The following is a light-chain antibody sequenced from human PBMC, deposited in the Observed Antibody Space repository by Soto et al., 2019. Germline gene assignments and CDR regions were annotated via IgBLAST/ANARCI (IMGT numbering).Light chain of an antibody. V-gene: IGKV3-15*01. Sequence: EIVMTQSPATLSVSPGERATLSCRASQTINSNNLAWYQQKPGQAPRLLIHGASTRATGVPGRFSGSGSGTEFTLTISSLLSEDFAVYYCQQYDYWPPWTFGQGTKVELK. CDR2: GAS. CDR3: QQYDYWPPWT. J-gene: IGKJ1*01. CDR1: QTINSNN.